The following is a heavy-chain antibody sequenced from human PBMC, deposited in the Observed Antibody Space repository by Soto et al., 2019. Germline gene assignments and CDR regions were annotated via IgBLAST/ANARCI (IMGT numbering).Heavy chain of an antibody. D-gene: IGHD2-21*02. Sequence: QVQLQESGPGLVKPSQTLSLTCTVSGGSISSGGYYWSWIRQHPGKGLEWIGYIYYSGSTYYNPSLKRRVTISVDTSKNQCSLKLSSVTAADTAVYYGARDKAVVTPNYYYYYGMDVWGQGTTVTVSS. CDR2: IYYSGST. CDR3: ARDKAVVTPNYYYYYGMDV. V-gene: IGHV4-31*03. J-gene: IGHJ6*02. CDR1: GGSISSGGYY.